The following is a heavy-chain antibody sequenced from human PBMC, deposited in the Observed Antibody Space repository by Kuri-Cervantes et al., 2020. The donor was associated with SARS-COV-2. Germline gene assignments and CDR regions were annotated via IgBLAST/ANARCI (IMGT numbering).Heavy chain of an antibody. Sequence: SETLSLTCAVYGGSFSGYYWSWIRQPPGKGLEWIGEINHSGSTNYNPSLKSRVTISVDTSKNQFSLKLSSVTAADTAVYYCARDPRYLARGGGFDYWSQGTLVTVSS. V-gene: IGHV4-34*01. CDR3: ARDPRYLARGGGFDY. J-gene: IGHJ4*02. CDR1: GGSFSGYY. CDR2: INHSGST. D-gene: IGHD1-14*01.